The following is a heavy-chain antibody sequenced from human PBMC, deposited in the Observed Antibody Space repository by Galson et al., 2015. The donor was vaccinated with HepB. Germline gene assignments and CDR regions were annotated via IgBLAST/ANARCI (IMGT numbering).Heavy chain of an antibody. CDR2: LSASGSST. D-gene: IGHD3-3*01. J-gene: IGHJ3*02. CDR3: AQIGITLFGVVITPSHDVFDI. Sequence: SLRLSCAASGFTFNSYAMNWVRQAPGKGLEWVSGLSASGSSTYYADSVKGRFTISRDNSKNTLYLQMNSLRAEDTAVYYCAQIGITLFGVVITPSHDVFDIWGQGTMVTVSS. CDR1: GFTFNSYA. V-gene: IGHV3-23*01.